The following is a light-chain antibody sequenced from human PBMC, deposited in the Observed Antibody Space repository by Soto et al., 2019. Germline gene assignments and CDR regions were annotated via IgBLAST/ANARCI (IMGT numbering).Light chain of an antibody. CDR1: QGISNY. V-gene: IGKV1-27*01. J-gene: IGKJ3*01. Sequence: DIQMTQSPSSLSASVGDRVTSTCRASQGISNYLAWYQQKPGKVPELLIYAASTLQSGVPSRFSGRASGTDFTLSISSLHPEDVATYYCQKYESDPFTFGPGTKVEIK. CDR2: AAS. CDR3: QKYESDPFT.